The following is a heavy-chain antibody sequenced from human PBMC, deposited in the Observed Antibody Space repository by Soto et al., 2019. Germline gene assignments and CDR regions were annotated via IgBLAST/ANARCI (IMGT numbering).Heavy chain of an antibody. CDR3: AKDFTSRAAAGTIGYYYYYGMDV. Sequence: PGGSLRLSCAASGFTFDDYAMHWVRQAPGKGLEWVSGISWNSGSIGYADSVKGRFTISRDNAKNSLYLQMNSLRAEDTALYYCAKDFTSRAAAGTIGYYYYYGMDVWGQGTTVTVSS. D-gene: IGHD6-13*01. CDR2: ISWNSGSI. J-gene: IGHJ6*02. CDR1: GFTFDDYA. V-gene: IGHV3-9*01.